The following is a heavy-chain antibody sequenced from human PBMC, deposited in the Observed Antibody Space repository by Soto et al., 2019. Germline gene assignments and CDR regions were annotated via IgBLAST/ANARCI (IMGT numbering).Heavy chain of an antibody. CDR2: MSGSRGST. Sequence: EVQLLESGGGLVQPGRSLRLSCAASGFTFSSYVMSWVRQAPGKGLEWVSAMSGSRGSTYYADSVKGRFTISRDNSKNTLYLQMNSLRAEDTAVYYCAKDLALPTSGWYGFDYWGQGTLVTVSS. J-gene: IGHJ4*02. D-gene: IGHD6-19*01. V-gene: IGHV3-23*01. CDR3: AKDLALPTSGWYGFDY. CDR1: GFTFSSYV.